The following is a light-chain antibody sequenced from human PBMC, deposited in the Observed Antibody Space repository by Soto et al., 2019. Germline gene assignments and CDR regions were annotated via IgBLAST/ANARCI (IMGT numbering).Light chain of an antibody. Sequence: QSVLPQPPSASGSPGQSVTISCTGTSSDVGAYNYVSWYQQHPGKAPKLMINEVSKRPSGVPDRFSGSKSGNTASLTVSGLQAEDEADYYCTSYAGNNNLVSGGGTNLTVL. CDR2: EVS. J-gene: IGLJ2*01. V-gene: IGLV2-8*01. CDR1: SSDVGAYNY. CDR3: TSYAGNNNLV.